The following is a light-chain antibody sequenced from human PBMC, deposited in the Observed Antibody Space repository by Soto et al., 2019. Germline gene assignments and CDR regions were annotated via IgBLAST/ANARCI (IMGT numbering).Light chain of an antibody. V-gene: IGLV2-11*01. J-gene: IGLJ2*01. CDR3: CSYAGSYTNIL. CDR2: DVS. Sequence: QSVLTQPRSVSGSPGQSVTISCTGTSSDVGGYNFVSWYQQHPGKAPKLMIYDVSKRPSGVPDRFSGSKSGNTASLTISGLQAEDEADYYCCSYAGSYTNILFGGGTKLTVL. CDR1: SSDVGGYNF.